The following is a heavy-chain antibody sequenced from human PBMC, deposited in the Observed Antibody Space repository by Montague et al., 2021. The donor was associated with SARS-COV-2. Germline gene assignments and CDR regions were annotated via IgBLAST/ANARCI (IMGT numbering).Heavy chain of an antibody. CDR2: IYHSGST. D-gene: IGHD3-10*01. CDR1: GGSISSGGYS. CDR3: ARGSMVRGGKVYYGVDV. V-gene: IGHV4-30-2*01. J-gene: IGHJ6*02. Sequence: TLSLTCAVSGGSISSGGYSWNWIRQPPGKGLEWIVYIYHSGSTYYNPSLKSRVTISLDSSKNQFSLNLTSVTAADTAVYYCARGSMVRGGKVYYGVDVWGQGTTVTVSS.